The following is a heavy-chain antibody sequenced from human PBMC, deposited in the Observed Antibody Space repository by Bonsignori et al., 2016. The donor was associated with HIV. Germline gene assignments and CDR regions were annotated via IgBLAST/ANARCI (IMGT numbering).Heavy chain of an antibody. V-gene: IGHV1-69*01. CDR3: ARGGPGSPVDI. J-gene: IGHJ3*02. Sequence: WVRQAPGQGLEWMGGIIPIFGTTNYAQKLQGRVTITADEITSTTYMELSSLRSEDTAVYYCARGGPGSPVDIWGQGTLVTVSS. CDR2: IIPIFGTT. D-gene: IGHD1-14*01.